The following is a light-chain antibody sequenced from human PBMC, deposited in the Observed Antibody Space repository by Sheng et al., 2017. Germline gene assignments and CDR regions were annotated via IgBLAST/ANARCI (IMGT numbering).Light chain of an antibody. CDR2: GTS. J-gene: IGKJ4*01. CDR1: QSVSSN. Sequence: EIVLTQSPATLSLSPGERAILSCRASQSVSSNLAWYQQKPGQAPRLLIYGTSNRATGIPDRFSGSASGTDFTLTISRLEPEDFAVYYCQQYGSSLPLTFGGGTKVEIK. CDR3: QQYGSSLPLT. V-gene: IGKV3-20*01.